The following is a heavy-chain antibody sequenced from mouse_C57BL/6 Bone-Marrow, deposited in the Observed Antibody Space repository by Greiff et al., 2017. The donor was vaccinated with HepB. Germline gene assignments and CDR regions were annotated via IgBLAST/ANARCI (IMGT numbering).Heavy chain of an antibody. D-gene: IGHD1-1*01. V-gene: IGHV6-3*01. CDR1: GFTFSNYW. Sequence: EVKLMESGGGLVQPGGSMKLSCVASGFTFSNYWMNWVRQSPEKGLEWVAQIRLKSDNYATHYAESVKGRFTISRDDSKSSVYLQMNNLRAEDTGIYYCTTTVVAPPFDYWGQGTTLTVSS. CDR2: IRLKSDNYAT. CDR3: TTTVVAPPFDY. J-gene: IGHJ2*01.